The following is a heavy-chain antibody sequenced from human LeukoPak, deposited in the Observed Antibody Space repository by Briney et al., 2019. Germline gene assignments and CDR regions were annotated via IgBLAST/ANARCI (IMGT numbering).Heavy chain of an antibody. CDR1: GGSISSGSYH. CDR3: ARFKDTPPLDY. Sequence: SETLSLTCTVSGGSISSGSYHWSWIRQPAGTGLEWIGHIYTSGSTNYNLSLKSRVTISVDTSKNQFSLNLSSVTAADTAVYYCARFKDTPPLDYWGQGTLVTVSS. CDR2: IYTSGST. V-gene: IGHV4-61*09. J-gene: IGHJ4*02.